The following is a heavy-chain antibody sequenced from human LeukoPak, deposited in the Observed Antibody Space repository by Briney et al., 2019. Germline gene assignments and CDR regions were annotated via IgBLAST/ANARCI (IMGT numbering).Heavy chain of an antibody. J-gene: IGHJ4*02. Sequence: GGSLRLSCAASGFTFSNYAMSWVRQAPGKGLEWVSTITGSGDSTYNADSAKGRFTISRDNSENTLYLQMNSLRAEDTAVYYCAKGGLWYGKNDHWGQGTLVTVSS. CDR3: AKGGLWYGKNDH. CDR2: ITGSGDST. V-gene: IGHV3-23*01. D-gene: IGHD3-10*01. CDR1: GFTFSNYA.